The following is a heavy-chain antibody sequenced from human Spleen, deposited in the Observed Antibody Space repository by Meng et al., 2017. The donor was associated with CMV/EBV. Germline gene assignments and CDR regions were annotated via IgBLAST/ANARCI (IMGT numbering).Heavy chain of an antibody. CDR3: ARAYRAIDY. Sequence: SLKISCAASGFTFDDYAMHWVRQAPGKGLEWVSGISWNSGSIGYADSVKGRFTISRDNAKNSLYLQMNSLRAEDMALYYCARAYRAIDYWGQGTLVTVSS. D-gene: IGHD1-26*01. CDR1: GFTFDDYA. V-gene: IGHV3-9*03. CDR2: ISWNSGSI. J-gene: IGHJ4*02.